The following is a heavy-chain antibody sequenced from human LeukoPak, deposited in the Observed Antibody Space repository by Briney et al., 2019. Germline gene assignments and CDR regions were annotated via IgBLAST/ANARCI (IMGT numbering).Heavy chain of an antibody. D-gene: IGHD6-19*01. CDR1: GYTFTGYY. CDR3: ASEEAVAGTGNWFDP. J-gene: IGHJ5*02. V-gene: IGHV1-2*02. Sequence: GASVKVSCXASGYTFTGYYMHWVRQAPGQGLEWMGWINPNSGGTNYAQKFQGRVTMTRDTSISTAYMELSRLRSDDTAVYYCASEEAVAGTGNWFDPWGQGTLVTVSS. CDR2: INPNSGGT.